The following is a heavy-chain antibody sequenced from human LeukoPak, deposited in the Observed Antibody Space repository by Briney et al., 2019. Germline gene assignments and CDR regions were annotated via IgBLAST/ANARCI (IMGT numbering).Heavy chain of an antibody. CDR2: IWYDGSNK. D-gene: IGHD6-13*01. CDR3: ARYSSSSWYTFDY. CDR1: GFTFSSYG. J-gene: IGHJ4*02. Sequence: GGSLRLPCAASGFTFSSYGMHWVRQAPGKGLEWVAVIWYDGSNKYYADSVKGRFTISRDNSKNTLYLQMNSLRAEDTAVYYCARYSSSSWYTFDYWGQGTLVTVSS. V-gene: IGHV3-33*01.